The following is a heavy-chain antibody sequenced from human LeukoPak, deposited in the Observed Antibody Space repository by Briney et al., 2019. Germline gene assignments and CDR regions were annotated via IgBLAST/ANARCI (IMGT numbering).Heavy chain of an antibody. V-gene: IGHV3-66*01. D-gene: IGHD5-12*01. J-gene: IGHJ4*02. CDR2: IYSGDNT. CDR3: ARDRGSGFDPGYFDY. CDR1: GFTFSAYA. Sequence: GGSLRLSCEASGFTFSAYAMTWVRQAPGQGLEWVSIIYSGDNTYYADSVKGRFTISRDNSKNTLYLQMNSLRVEDTAVYYCARDRGSGFDPGYFDYWGQGTLVTVSS.